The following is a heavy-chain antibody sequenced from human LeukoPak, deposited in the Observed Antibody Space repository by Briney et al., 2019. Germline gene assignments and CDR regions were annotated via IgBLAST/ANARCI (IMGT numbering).Heavy chain of an antibody. Sequence: SQTLSLTCTVSGGSISSGEYYWSWIRQPPGKGLEWIGNIYYSGSTYYNPSLKSRVTISVDTSKNQFSLKLSSVTAADTAVYYCARDRKSRKGSVFSSSYNCYYYGTDVWGKGTTVTVSS. CDR2: IYYSGST. CDR1: GGSISSGEYY. CDR3: ARDRKSRKGSVFSSSYNCYYYGTDV. J-gene: IGHJ6*04. V-gene: IGHV4-30-4*01. D-gene: IGHD1-26*01.